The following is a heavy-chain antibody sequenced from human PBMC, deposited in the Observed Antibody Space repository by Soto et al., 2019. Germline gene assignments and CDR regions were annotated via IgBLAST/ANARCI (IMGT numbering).Heavy chain of an antibody. CDR1: GFTFSNAW. CDR3: SRDVVVTATDYYYYGMDV. V-gene: IGHV3-15*07. CDR2: IKSKTDGGTT. Sequence: EVQLVESGGGLVKPGGSLRLSCAASGFTFSNAWMNWVRQAPGKGLEWVGRIKSKTDGGTTDYAAPVKGRFTISREDSKNTLYLQMNSLKTEDTAVYYCSRDVVVTATDYYYYGMDVWGQGTTVTVSS. J-gene: IGHJ6*02. D-gene: IGHD2-21*02.